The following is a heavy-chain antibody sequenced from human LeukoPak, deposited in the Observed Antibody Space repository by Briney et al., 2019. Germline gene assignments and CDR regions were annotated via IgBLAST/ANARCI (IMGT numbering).Heavy chain of an antibody. D-gene: IGHD2-2*01. Sequence: SETLPLTCTVSGGSISSYYWSWIRQPPGKGLEWIGYIYYSGSTNYNPSLKSRVTISVDTSRNQFSLKLSSVTAADTAVYYCARAVVPAARKDAFDIWGQGTMVTVSS. CDR1: GGSISSYY. CDR2: IYYSGST. V-gene: IGHV4-59*01. CDR3: ARAVVPAARKDAFDI. J-gene: IGHJ3*02.